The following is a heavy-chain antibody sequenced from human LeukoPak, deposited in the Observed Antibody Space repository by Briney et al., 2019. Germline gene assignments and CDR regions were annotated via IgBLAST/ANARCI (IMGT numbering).Heavy chain of an antibody. CDR3: ASIAAAGRDY. CDR2: ISSSGST. J-gene: IGHJ4*02. D-gene: IGHD6-13*01. CDR1: GDSISSGDYY. Sequence: SETLSLTCTVSGDSISSGDYYWSWIRQPAGKGLEWIGRISSSGSTYYNPSLESRVTISVDTSKNQFSLKLSSVTAADTAVYYCASIAAAGRDYWGQGTLVTVSS. V-gene: IGHV4-61*02.